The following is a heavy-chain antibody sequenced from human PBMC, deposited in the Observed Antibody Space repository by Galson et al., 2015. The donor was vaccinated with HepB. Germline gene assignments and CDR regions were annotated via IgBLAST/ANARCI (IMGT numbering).Heavy chain of an antibody. J-gene: IGHJ6*02. D-gene: IGHD5-18*01. V-gene: IGHV3-30*18. Sequence: SLRLSCAVSGITFSSYGMHWVRQAPGKGLEWVAVISYDGSNKYYGDSVKGRFTIARDNSKNTLSLQMNSLRAEDTAVYYCAKARGYSYDYGMDVWGQGTTVSVSS. CDR1: GITFSSYG. CDR3: AKARGYSYDYGMDV. CDR2: ISYDGSNK.